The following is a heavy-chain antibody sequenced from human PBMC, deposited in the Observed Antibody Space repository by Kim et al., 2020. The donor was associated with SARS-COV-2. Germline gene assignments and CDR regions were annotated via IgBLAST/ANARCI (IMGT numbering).Heavy chain of an antibody. J-gene: IGHJ1*01. CDR2: IKDSGIT. CDR1: RASFSGYD. V-gene: IGHV4-34*01. Sequence: SETLSLTCAIYRASFSGYDWSWFRQPPGKGLEWIGQIKDSGITKYHPSLKSRVFISADMSKNQFSLNLTSVTAADTAVYYCARGRMYYPSVSFVHWGQG. CDR3: ARGRMYYPSVSFVH. D-gene: IGHD3-10*01.